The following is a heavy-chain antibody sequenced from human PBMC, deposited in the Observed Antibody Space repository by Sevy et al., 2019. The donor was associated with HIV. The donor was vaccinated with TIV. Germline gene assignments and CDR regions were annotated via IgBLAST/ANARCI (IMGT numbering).Heavy chain of an antibody. Sequence: GGSLRLSCAASGFTFSSYAMSWVRQAPGKGLEWVSAISGSGGSTYYANSVKDRFTIHRDNSKNTLYLQMNSLRAEDTAVYYCAKDGFGGVLNYYYYYMDVWGKGTTVTVSS. CDR2: ISGSGGST. D-gene: IGHD3-16*01. CDR3: AKDGFGGVLNYYYYYMDV. J-gene: IGHJ6*03. V-gene: IGHV3-23*01. CDR1: GFTFSSYA.